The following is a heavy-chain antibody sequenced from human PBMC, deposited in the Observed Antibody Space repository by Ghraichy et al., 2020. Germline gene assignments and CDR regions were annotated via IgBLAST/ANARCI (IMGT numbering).Heavy chain of an antibody. D-gene: IGHD3-10*01. CDR1: GGSISSYY. Sequence: SETLSLTCTVSGGSISSYYWSWIRQPPGKGLEWIGDIYYSGSTNYSPSLKSRVTISVDTSKNQFSLRLSSVTAADTAVYYCGRESYMARGLYDFWGKGTLVSVSS. CDR3: GRESYMARGLYDF. CDR2: IYYSGST. V-gene: IGHV4-59*01. J-gene: IGHJ4*02.